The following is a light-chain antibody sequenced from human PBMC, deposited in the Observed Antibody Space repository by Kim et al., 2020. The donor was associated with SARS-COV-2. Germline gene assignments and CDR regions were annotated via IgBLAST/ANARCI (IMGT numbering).Light chain of an antibody. CDR1: QSVKNND. Sequence: LSPGERATLSCRASQSVKNNDLAWYQQKPGQAPRLLIYDASSRATGIPDRFSGSGSGTVFTLTISRLEPEDVAVYHCHEYGNTPRTFGQGTKLEI. CDR2: DAS. V-gene: IGKV3-20*01. CDR3: HEYGNTPRT. J-gene: IGKJ2*01.